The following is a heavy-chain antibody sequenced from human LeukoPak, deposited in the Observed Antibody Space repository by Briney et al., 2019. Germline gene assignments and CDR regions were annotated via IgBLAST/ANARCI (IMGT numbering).Heavy chain of an antibody. CDR1: GGSISSGGYS. J-gene: IGHJ4*02. CDR2: IYHSGST. D-gene: IGHD4-17*01. V-gene: IGHV4-30-2*01. CDR3: ARDREDGDSH. Sequence: PSETLSLTCSVSGGSISSGGYSWSWIRQPPGKGLEWIGYIYHSGSTYYNPSLKSRVTISVDRSKNQFSLKLSSVTAADTAVYYCARDREDGDSHWGQGTLVTVSS.